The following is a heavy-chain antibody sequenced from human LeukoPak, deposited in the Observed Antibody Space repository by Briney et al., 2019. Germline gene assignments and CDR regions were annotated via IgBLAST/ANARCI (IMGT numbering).Heavy chain of an antibody. Sequence: PGGSLRLSCVASGFTFSNYSMNWVRQAPGKGLEWISYITSSSSAIYYAESVKGQVTVSRDNAKNSLYLQMNSPRAEDTAVYYCAKPDSRRRSTSCIDYWGQGTLVTVSS. V-gene: IGHV3-48*01. CDR2: ITSSSSAI. J-gene: IGHJ4*02. D-gene: IGHD2-2*01. CDR1: GFTFSNYS. CDR3: AKPDSRRRSTSCIDY.